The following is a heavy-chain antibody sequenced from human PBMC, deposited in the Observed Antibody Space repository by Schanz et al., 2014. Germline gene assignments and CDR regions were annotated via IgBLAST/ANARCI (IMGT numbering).Heavy chain of an antibody. CDR2: IIPILGIA. J-gene: IGHJ4*02. Sequence: GPEVKEPGASVKVSCAASRYTFNTYGLNWVRQAPGQGLEWMGRIIPILGIANYAQKFQGRVTITADRSTSTAYMELSSLRSEDTAVYYCARGYGDSPTDFWGQGTLVTVSS. D-gene: IGHD4-17*01. V-gene: IGHV1-69*04. CDR3: ARGYGDSPTDF. CDR1: RYTFNTYG.